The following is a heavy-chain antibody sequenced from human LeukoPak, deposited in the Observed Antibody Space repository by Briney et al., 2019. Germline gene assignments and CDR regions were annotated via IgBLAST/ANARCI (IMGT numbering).Heavy chain of an antibody. CDR1: GFTFSSYS. Sequence: GGSLRLSCAASGFTFSSYSMNWVRQAPGKGLGWVSSISSSSSYIYYADSVKGRFTIFRDNAKNTLYLQMNSLRAEDTAVYYCARGMSGYYGMDVWGQGTTVTVSS. J-gene: IGHJ6*02. V-gene: IGHV3-21*01. CDR3: ARGMSGYYGMDV. CDR2: ISSSSSYI.